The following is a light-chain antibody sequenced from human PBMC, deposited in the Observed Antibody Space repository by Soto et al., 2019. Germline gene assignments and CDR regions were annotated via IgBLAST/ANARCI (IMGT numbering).Light chain of an antibody. CDR2: YVS. V-gene: IGKV2-30*01. CDR1: QSLVFSDGNTH. Sequence: DVVMTQSPLSLPVTLGQSASISCRSSQSLVFSDGNTHLNWFHQRPGQSPRRLINYVSNRDTGVPDRISGSGSGTDFTLKINRVEAEDVGVYYFMQSAHWPRTFGQGNKVEI. CDR3: MQSAHWPRT. J-gene: IGKJ1*01.